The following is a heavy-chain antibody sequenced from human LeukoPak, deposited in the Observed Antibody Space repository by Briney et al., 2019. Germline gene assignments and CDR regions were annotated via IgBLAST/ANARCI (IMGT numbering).Heavy chain of an antibody. J-gene: IGHJ3*02. V-gene: IGHV4-4*07. CDR1: GVSISSYY. D-gene: IGHD3-10*01. CDR3: ARVGRYYGSGSYFYQSDAFDI. CDR2: IYTSGST. Sequence: SETLSLTCTVSGVSISSYYWSWIRQPAGKGLEWIGRIYTSGSTNYNPSLKSRVTMSVDTSKNQFSLKLSSVTAADTAVYYCARVGRYYGSGSYFYQSDAFDIWGQGTMVTVSS.